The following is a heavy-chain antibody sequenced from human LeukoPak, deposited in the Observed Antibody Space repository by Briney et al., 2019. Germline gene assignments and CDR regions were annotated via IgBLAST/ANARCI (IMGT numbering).Heavy chain of an antibody. CDR2: ISGIGGST. Sequence: PGGSLRLSCAASGFTFSSYAMSWVRQAPGKGLEWVSAISGIGGSTYYADSVKGRFTISRDNSKNTLYLQMNSLKAEDTAVYYCAKDKYYRSGSYYTTFFDYWGQGTLVTVYS. CDR3: AKDKYYRSGSYYTTFFDY. D-gene: IGHD3-10*01. CDR1: GFTFSSYA. J-gene: IGHJ4*02. V-gene: IGHV3-23*01.